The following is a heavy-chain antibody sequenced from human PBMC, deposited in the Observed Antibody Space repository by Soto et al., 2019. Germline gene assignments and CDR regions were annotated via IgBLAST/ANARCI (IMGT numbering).Heavy chain of an antibody. J-gene: IGHJ4*01. CDR2: ISAFNGKT. CDR1: GYTFNIYG. CDR3: ARDRVPKSSGFFPFDY. V-gene: IGHV1-18*01. D-gene: IGHD3-22*01. Sequence: QIQLLQSGVEVKKPGASVKVSCKPSGYTFNIYGITWVRQAPGQGLEWMGWISAFNGKTNYAQNVQGRVTMPTDTSTSTAYVELRSLRSDDTAVYYCARDRVPKSSGFFPFDYWGHGTLVTVSS.